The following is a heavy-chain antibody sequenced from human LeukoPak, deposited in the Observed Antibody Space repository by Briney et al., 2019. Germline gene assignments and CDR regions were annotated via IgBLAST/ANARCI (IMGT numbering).Heavy chain of an antibody. D-gene: IGHD3-10*01. J-gene: IGHJ4*02. CDR2: IYYSGST. CDR3: ARERTDYGSGSYYTDY. CDR1: GGSISSYY. Sequence: SETLSLTXTVSGGSISSYYWSWIRQPPGKGLEWIRYIYYSGSTNYNPSLKSRVTISVDTSKNQFSLKLSSVTAADTAVYYCARERTDYGSGSYYTDYWGQGTLVTVSS. V-gene: IGHV4-59*01.